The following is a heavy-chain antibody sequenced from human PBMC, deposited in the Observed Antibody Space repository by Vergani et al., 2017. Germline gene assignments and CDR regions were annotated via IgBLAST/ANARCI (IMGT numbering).Heavy chain of an antibody. D-gene: IGHD6-13*01. Sequence: QVQLQESGPGLVKPSGTLSLTCAVSGGSISSSNWWSWVRQPPGKGLEWIGEIYHSGSTNYNPSLKSRVTISVDKSKNQFSLKLSSVTAADTAVYYGARGSSSSWYGGLAVASYYFDYWGQGTLVTVSS. CDR3: ARGSSSSWYGGLAVASYYFDY. CDR1: GGSISSSNW. J-gene: IGHJ4*02. CDR2: IYHSGST. V-gene: IGHV4-4*02.